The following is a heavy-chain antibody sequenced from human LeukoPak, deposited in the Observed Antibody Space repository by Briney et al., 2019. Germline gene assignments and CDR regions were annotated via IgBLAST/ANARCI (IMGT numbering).Heavy chain of an antibody. D-gene: IGHD1-26*01. V-gene: IGHV3-30*02. CDR1: GFTFSSSG. CDR2: IRSDGSNK. J-gene: IGHJ4*02. CDR3: AKVVGATTFDY. Sequence: PGGSLRLSCAASGFTFSSSGIHWVRHAPGKGLEWVAFIRSDGSNKYYGDSVKGRFTISRDNSKNTLYLQMNSLRAEDTALYYCAKVVGATTFDYWGQGTLVTVSS.